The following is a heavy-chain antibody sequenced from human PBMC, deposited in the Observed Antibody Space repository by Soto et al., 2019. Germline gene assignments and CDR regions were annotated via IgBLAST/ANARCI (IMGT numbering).Heavy chain of an antibody. CDR1: GFTVSSNY. CDR3: ARETTWLQLWEPIVDV. J-gene: IGHJ6*02. V-gene: IGHV3-53*02. D-gene: IGHD5-18*01. Sequence: EVQLVETGGGLIQPGGSLRLSCAASGFTVSSNYMSWVRQAPGKGLEWVSVIYSGGSTYYADSVKGRFTISRDNSKNRLYLEMNSLRTEERAVYYCARETTWLQLWEPIVDVWGQGTTITVSS. CDR2: IYSGGST.